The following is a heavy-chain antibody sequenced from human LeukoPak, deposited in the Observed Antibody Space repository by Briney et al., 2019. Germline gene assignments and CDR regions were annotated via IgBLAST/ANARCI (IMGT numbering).Heavy chain of an antibody. V-gene: IGHV3-48*03. J-gene: IGHJ4*02. CDR1: GITFSSYE. Sequence: GGSLRLSCVVSGITFSSYEMNWVRQAPGKGLEWVSYISTSGSTIYYADSVKGRFTISRDNAKNSLYLQMNGRRAEDTAIYYCASPQWLAFWGQGTLVTVSS. CDR2: ISTSGSTI. D-gene: IGHD6-19*01. CDR3: ASPQWLAF.